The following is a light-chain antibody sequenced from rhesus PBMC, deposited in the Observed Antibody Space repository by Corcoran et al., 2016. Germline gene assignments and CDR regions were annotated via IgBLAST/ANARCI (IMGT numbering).Light chain of an antibody. CDR3: QHYYSTPYS. Sequence: DIQMTQSPSSLSASVVDRVTITGRASQGITNDLAWYQQKPGETPKLLIYEASSLQRGIPSRFSGSGSGTDFTLPISSLQSEDFATYCCQHYYSTPYSFGKGTKVEIK. CDR2: EAS. V-gene: IGKV1-25*01. CDR1: QGITND. J-gene: IGKJ2*01.